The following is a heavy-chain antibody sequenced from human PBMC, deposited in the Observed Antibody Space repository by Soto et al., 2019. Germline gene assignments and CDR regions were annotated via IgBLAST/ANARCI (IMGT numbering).Heavy chain of an antibody. CDR2: IWYDGSNK. CDR1: GFTFSSYG. D-gene: IGHD3-10*01. Sequence: QVQLVESGGGVVQPGRSLRLSCAASGFTFSSYGMHWVRQAPGKGLEWVAVIWYDGSNKYYADSVKGRFTISRDNSKNTLYLQMNSLRAEDTAVYYCARDTGVGMTTDYGGQGTLVTVSS. V-gene: IGHV3-33*01. CDR3: ARDTGVGMTTDY. J-gene: IGHJ4*02.